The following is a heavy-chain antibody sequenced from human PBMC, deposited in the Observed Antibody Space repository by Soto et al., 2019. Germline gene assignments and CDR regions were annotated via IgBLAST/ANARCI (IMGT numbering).Heavy chain of an antibody. CDR1: GGTFSSYT. CDR3: ARDLEQHLGGRWFDP. J-gene: IGHJ5*02. V-gene: IGHV1-69*08. Sequence: QVQLVQSGAEVKKPGSSVKVSCKASGGTFSSYTISWVRQAPGQGLEWMGRIIPILGIANYAQKFQGRVTITADKSTSTAYMELSSLRSEDTAVYYCARDLEQHLGGRWFDPWGQGTLVTVSS. CDR2: IIPILGIA. D-gene: IGHD6-13*01.